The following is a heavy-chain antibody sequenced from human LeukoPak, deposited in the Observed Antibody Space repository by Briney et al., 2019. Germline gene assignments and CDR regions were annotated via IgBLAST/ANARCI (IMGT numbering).Heavy chain of an antibody. Sequence: PSETLSLTCTVSGGSISSSSYYWGWIRQPPGKGLEWIGSIYYSGSTYYNPSLKSRVTISVDTSKNQFSLKLSSVTAADTAVYYCAIYYDSSGYYAPGGYYFDYWGQGTLVTVSS. CDR2: IYYSGST. J-gene: IGHJ4*02. V-gene: IGHV4-39*07. CDR1: GGSISSSSYY. CDR3: AIYYDSSGYYAPGGYYFDY. D-gene: IGHD3-22*01.